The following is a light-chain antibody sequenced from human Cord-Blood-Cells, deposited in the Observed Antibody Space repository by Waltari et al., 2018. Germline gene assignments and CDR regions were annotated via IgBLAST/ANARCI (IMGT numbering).Light chain of an antibody. J-gene: IGLJ3*02. CDR1: SRDVGGYNY. CDR3: SSYTSSSTLV. Sequence: QSALTQPASVSGSPGQSITISCTGTSRDVGGYNYVCWYQQHPGNAPQLRIYDVSKRPSGVSNPFSGSKSSDTASLTISGLQAEDAADYSCSSYTSSSTLVFGGGTKLTVL. CDR2: DVS. V-gene: IGLV2-14*01.